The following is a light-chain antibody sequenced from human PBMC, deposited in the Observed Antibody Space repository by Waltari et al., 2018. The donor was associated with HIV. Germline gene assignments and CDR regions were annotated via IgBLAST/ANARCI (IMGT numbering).Light chain of an antibody. CDR3: SSYTSTRDSYV. J-gene: IGLJ1*01. CDR1: TSDIGGYDY. Sequence: QSALTQPASVSGSLGQSITISCTRTTSDIGGYDYVSWYQQHQGKAPKLLISEVNNRPSGVSNRFSGSKSGNTASLTISGLQAEDEADYYCSSYTSTRDSYVFGTGTNVTVL. CDR2: EVN. V-gene: IGLV2-14*01.